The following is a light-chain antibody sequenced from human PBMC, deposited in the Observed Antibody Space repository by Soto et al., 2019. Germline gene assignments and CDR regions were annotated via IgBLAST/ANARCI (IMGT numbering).Light chain of an antibody. Sequence: ALTQPRSVSGSPGQSVTISCTGTSSDVGVYNYVSWYQQHPGKAPKHMIYDVTKRPSGVPDRFSGSKSANTASLTISGLQAEDEADYYCCSYAGSYTFVFGTGTKVTVL. CDR1: SSDVGVYNY. V-gene: IGLV2-11*01. J-gene: IGLJ1*01. CDR3: CSYAGSYTFV. CDR2: DVT.